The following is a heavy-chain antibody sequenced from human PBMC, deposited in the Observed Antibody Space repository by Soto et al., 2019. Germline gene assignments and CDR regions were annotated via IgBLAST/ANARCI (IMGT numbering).Heavy chain of an antibody. Sequence: ASVKVSCKASGYTFTGYYMHWVRQAPGQGLEWMGWINPNSGGTNYAQKFQGWVTMTRDTSISTAYMELSRLRSDDTAVYYCARDRGTGVPAAKGPFDYWGQGTLVTVSS. CDR1: GYTFTGYY. CDR2: INPNSGGT. J-gene: IGHJ4*02. CDR3: ARDRGTGVPAAKGPFDY. D-gene: IGHD2-2*01. V-gene: IGHV1-2*04.